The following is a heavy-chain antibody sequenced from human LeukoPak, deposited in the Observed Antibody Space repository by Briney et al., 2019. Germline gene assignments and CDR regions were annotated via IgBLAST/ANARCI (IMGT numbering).Heavy chain of an antibody. D-gene: IGHD3-9*01. V-gene: IGHV3-23*01. CDR2: MSSSDDGR. CDR3: AKETHYDILTGYHTHAFDI. CDR1: GFSFSSYA. Sequence: GGSLRLSCATSGFSFSSYAMSWVRQAPGKGLEWVSAMSSSDDGRYYAASVRGRFTISRDTSRSTLYLQMNSLRAEDAAVYYCAKETHYDILTGYHTHAFDIWGQGTMVTVSS. J-gene: IGHJ3*02.